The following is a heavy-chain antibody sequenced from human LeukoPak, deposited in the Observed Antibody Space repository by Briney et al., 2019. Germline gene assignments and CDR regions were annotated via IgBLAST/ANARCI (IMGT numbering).Heavy chain of an antibody. D-gene: IGHD1-1*01. V-gene: IGHV3-30*01. CDR3: ARSRATTADRDAFDI. Sequence: SVKGRFTISRDNSKRSLYLQMNSLRPEDTAVYYCARSRATTADRDAFDIWGQGTMVTVSS. J-gene: IGHJ3*02.